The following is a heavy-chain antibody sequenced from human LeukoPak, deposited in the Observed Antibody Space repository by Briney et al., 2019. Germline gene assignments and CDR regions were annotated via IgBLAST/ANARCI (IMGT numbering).Heavy chain of an antibody. CDR1: GGSISSSSYY. V-gene: IGHV4-39*07. CDR2: IYYSGST. CDR3: ARVGSGYPSAFDY. Sequence: PSETLSLTCTVSGGSISSSSYYWGWIRQPPGKGLEWIGSIYYSGSTYYNPSLKSRVTISVDTSKNQFSLKLSSVTAADTAVYYCARVGSGYPSAFDYWGQGTLVTVSS. D-gene: IGHD3-3*01. J-gene: IGHJ4*02.